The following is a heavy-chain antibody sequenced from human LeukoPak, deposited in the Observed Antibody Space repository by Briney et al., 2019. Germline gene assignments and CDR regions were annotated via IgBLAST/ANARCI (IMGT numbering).Heavy chain of an antibody. CDR2: IYTSGST. CDR3: ARVMGYGDYPFDY. D-gene: IGHD4-17*01. Sequence: SETLSLTCTVSGGSISSGSYYWSWIRQPAGKGLEWIGRIYTSGSTNYNPSLKSRVTISVDTSKNPFSMKLSSVTAADTAVYYCARVMGYGDYPFDYWGQGTLVTVSS. CDR1: GGSISSGSYY. V-gene: IGHV4-61*02. J-gene: IGHJ4*02.